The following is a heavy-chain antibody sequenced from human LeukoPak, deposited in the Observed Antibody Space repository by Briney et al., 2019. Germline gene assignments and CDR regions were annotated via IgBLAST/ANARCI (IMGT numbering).Heavy chain of an antibody. J-gene: IGHJ4*02. Sequence: GGSLRLSCAASGFTFSDYYMSWIRQAPGKGLEWVSYISSSSSYTNYADPVKGRFTISRDNAKNSLYLQMNSLRAEDTAVYYCARDSYGHDYWGQGTLVTVSS. CDR2: ISSSSSYT. D-gene: IGHD3-10*01. CDR3: ARDSYGHDY. V-gene: IGHV3-11*06. CDR1: GFTFSDYY.